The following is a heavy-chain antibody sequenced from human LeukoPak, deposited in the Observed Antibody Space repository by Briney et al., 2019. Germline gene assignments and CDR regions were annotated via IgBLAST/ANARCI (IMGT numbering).Heavy chain of an antibody. D-gene: IGHD6-13*01. Sequence: PGGSLRLSCAASGFTFSDYWMGWVRQAPGKGLEWVANIKQDGSEKNYVDSVRGRFTISRDNAKNSLYLQMNSLRAEDTAVYYCARDRTAAGWGQGALVTVSS. CDR1: GFTFSDYW. J-gene: IGHJ4*02. V-gene: IGHV3-7*03. CDR3: ARDRTAAG. CDR2: IKQDGSEK.